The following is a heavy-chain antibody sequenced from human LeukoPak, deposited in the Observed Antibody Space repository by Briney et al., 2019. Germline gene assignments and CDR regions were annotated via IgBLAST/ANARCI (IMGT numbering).Heavy chain of an antibody. V-gene: IGHV3-53*01. CDR1: GFTFSSYW. CDR2: IYSGGST. CDR3: ARVLNRGSGYYYFDY. D-gene: IGHD3-22*01. J-gene: IGHJ4*02. Sequence: GGSLRLSCAASGFTFSSYWMSWVRQAPGKGLEWVSVIYSGGSTYYADSVKGRFTISRDNSKNTLYLQMNSLRAEDTAVYYCARVLNRGSGYYYFDYWGQGTLVTVSS.